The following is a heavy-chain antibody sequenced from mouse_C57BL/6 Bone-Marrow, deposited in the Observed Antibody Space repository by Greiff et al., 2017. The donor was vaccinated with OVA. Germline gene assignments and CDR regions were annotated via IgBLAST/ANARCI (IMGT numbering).Heavy chain of an antibody. CDR3: TREGSVVATNYYAMDY. V-gene: IGHV5-9-1*02. CDR1: GFTFSSYA. Sequence: EVQLVESGEGLVKPGGSLKLSCAASGFTFSSYAMSWVRQTPEKRLEWVAYISSGGDYIYYADTVKGRFTISRDNARNTLYLQMSSLKSEDTAMYYCTREGSVVATNYYAMDYWGQGTSVTVSS. J-gene: IGHJ4*01. CDR2: ISSGGDYI. D-gene: IGHD1-1*01.